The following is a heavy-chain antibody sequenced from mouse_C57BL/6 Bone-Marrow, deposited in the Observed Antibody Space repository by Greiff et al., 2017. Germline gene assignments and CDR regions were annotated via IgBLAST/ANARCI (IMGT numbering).Heavy chain of an antibody. CDR1: GYTFTDYN. Sequence: EVQLQQSGPELVKPGASVKMSCKASGYTFTDYNMHWVKQRHGKSLEWIGYINPNNGGTSYNQKFKGKATLTVNKSSSTAYMELRSLTSEDSAVYYCARREGTTVVDYAMDYWGQGTSVTVSS. D-gene: IGHD1-1*01. J-gene: IGHJ4*01. CDR3: ARREGTTVVDYAMDY. CDR2: INPNNGGT. V-gene: IGHV1-22*01.